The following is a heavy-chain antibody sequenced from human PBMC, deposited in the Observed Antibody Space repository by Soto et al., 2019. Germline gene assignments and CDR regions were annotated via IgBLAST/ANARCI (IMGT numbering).Heavy chain of an antibody. CDR1: GFTFSAYA. CDR3: GRAWQLVPRATFYPYVDV. J-gene: IGHJ6*03. CDR2: ISHEETKA. V-gene: IGHV3-30*03. D-gene: IGHD6-13*01. Sequence: GGSLRLSCEVSGFTFSAYAMHWVRQVPGEGLEWVAVISHEETKANYADSVKGRFTISRDNAKNTLFLQMNSLRTEDSAVYYCGRAWQLVPRATFYPYVDVWGKGTTVTVSS.